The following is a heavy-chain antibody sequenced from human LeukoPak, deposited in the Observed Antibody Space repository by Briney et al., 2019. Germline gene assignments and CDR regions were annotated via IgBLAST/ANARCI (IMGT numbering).Heavy chain of an antibody. J-gene: IGHJ4*02. CDR3: AKACRKYSSDWYGGCLDY. D-gene: IGHD6-19*01. CDR1: GCTVSTYY. Sequence: GGSLRLSGAASGCTVSTYYMNWVSQAPGKGLKWVSGISGSGGSTYYADFVKGRFTISRDNSKNSLYLQINSLRTEDTAVYYCAKACRKYSSDWYGGCLDYWGQGTLVTVSS. V-gene: IGHV3-23*01. CDR2: ISGSGGST.